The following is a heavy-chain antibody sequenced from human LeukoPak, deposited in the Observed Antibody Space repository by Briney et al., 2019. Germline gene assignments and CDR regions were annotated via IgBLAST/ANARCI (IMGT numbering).Heavy chain of an antibody. CDR1: GFTFSDYY. V-gene: IGHV3-11*06. CDR2: ISSSSGYT. Sequence: PGGSLRLSCAASGFTFSDYYMSWIRQAPGKGLEWVSYISSSSGYTNYADSVKGRFTISRDNAKNSLYLQMNSLKAEETAVYYCARVDEGRNGVTVGYWGQGTLVTVSS. J-gene: IGHJ4*02. CDR3: ARVDEGRNGVTVGY. D-gene: IGHD2-8*01.